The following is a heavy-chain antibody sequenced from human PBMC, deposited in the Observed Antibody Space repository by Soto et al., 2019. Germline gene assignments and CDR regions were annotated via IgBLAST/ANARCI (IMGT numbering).Heavy chain of an antibody. J-gene: IGHJ5*02. Sequence: QVQLVQSGAEVKKPGSSVKVSCKASGGTFSSYTISWVRQAPGQGLEWMGRIIPILGIANYAQKLQGRVTITADQSTSTPYMELSSLTSAHTAVYYCALRSFAYSGSWRHYCWFHPWCHGTLVTVSS. CDR2: IIPILGIA. CDR1: GGTFSSYT. V-gene: IGHV1-69*02. CDR3: ALRSFAYSGSWRHYCWFHP. D-gene: IGHD3-10*01.